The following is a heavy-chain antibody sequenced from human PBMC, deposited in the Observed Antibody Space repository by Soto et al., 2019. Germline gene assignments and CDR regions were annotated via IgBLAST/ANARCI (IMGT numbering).Heavy chain of an antibody. CDR1: GGSFSGDH. CDR2: INHSGRA. D-gene: IGHD2-2*01. Sequence: SETLSLTCAVYGGSFSGDHWSWIRQPPGKGLEWIGEINHSGRANYNPSLKSRVTISVDMSKKQISLKVNSVTAAGTAVYYCARRYCSSTSCLAGFDPWGRGTLVTVSS. CDR3: ARRYCSSTSCLAGFDP. V-gene: IGHV4-34*01. J-gene: IGHJ5*02.